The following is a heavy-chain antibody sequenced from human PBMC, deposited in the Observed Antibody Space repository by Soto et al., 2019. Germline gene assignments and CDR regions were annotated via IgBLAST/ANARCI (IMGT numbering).Heavy chain of an antibody. CDR1: GGTFSSYA. J-gene: IGHJ6*02. CDR2: IIPIFGTA. D-gene: IGHD4-4*01. Sequence: ASVKVSCKASGGTFSSYAISWVRQAPGQGLEWMGGIIPIFGTANYAQKFQGRVTITADESTSTAYMELSSLRSEDTAVYYCAESEYSNAGYYYHGMDVWGQGTTVTVSS. V-gene: IGHV1-69*13. CDR3: AESEYSNAGYYYHGMDV.